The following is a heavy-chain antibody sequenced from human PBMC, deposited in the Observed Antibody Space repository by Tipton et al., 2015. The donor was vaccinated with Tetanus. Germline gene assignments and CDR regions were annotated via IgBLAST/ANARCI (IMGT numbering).Heavy chain of an antibody. CDR3: ARERGNRANAFDM. Sequence: QSGAEVKKPGASVKLSCKASGYTLTSLYVHWVRQAPGQGLEWMGLINPSGGLTNYAQKFKGRLFLAKDTSTSTVSMELNSLRSEDTAFYYCARERGNRANAFDMWGQGTMVSVSS. D-gene: IGHD2/OR15-2a*01. V-gene: IGHV1-46*01. CDR2: INPSGGLT. CDR1: GYTLTSLY. J-gene: IGHJ3*02.